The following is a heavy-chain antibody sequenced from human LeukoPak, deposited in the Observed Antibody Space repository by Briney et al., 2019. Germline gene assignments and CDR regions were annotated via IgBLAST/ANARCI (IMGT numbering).Heavy chain of an antibody. V-gene: IGHV3-7*03. CDR1: GFSFSNYA. D-gene: IGHD2-15*01. Sequence: GGSLRLSCSASGFSFSNYAMYWVRQAQGKGLEWVANIKQGGSEKYYVDSVKGRFTISRDNAKNSLYLQMNSLRAEDTAVYYCARDFGLRCSGGTCYSVYYYGMDVWGKGTTVTVSS. CDR3: ARDFGLRCSGGTCYSVYYYGMDV. CDR2: IKQGGSEK. J-gene: IGHJ6*04.